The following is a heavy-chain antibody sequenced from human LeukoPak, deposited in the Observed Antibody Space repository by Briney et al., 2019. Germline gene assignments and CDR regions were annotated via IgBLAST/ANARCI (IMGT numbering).Heavy chain of an antibody. CDR2: ISGSGGST. CDR3: AKDSSPIYALRFGESYYFDY. CDR1: GFTFSSYA. V-gene: IGHV3-23*01. J-gene: IGHJ4*02. Sequence: GGSLRLSCTASGFTFSSYAMSWVRQAPGKGLEWVSAISGSGGSTYYADSVKGRFTISRDNSKNTLYLQMNSLRAEDTAVYYCAKDSSPIYALRFGESYYFDYWGQGTLVTVSS. D-gene: IGHD3-10*01.